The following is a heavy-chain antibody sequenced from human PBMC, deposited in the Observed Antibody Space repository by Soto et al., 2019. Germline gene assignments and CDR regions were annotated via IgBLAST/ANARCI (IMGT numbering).Heavy chain of an antibody. CDR1: GYTFTSYG. CDR3: ARDGRNYAYYYYGMDV. D-gene: IGHD1-7*01. CDR2: ISAYNGNT. Sequence: QVQLVQSGAEVKKPGASVKVSCKASGYTFTSYGISWVRQAPGQGLEWMGWISAYNGNTNYAQKLQGRVTMTTDTSTRTAYMELRSLRSDDTAVYYCARDGRNYAYYYYGMDVWGQGTTVTVSS. J-gene: IGHJ6*02. V-gene: IGHV1-18*01.